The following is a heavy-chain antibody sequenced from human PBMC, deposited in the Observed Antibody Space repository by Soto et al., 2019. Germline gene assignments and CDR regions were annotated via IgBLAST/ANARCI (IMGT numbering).Heavy chain of an antibody. V-gene: IGHV3-23*01. CDR2: SSGTGAGT. D-gene: IGHD1-7*01. J-gene: IGHJ4*02. Sequence: EVQLLESGGGLVQPGGSLRLSCAASGFTFSSYGMTWVRQAPGKGLEWVSFSSGTGAGTYYADSVKGRFTISRDNSKNTLYLQMTSLRADDTAFYYCAKDRRAGGNYGFYSDFWGQGALVIVSS. CDR1: GFTFSSYG. CDR3: AKDRRAGGNYGFYSDF.